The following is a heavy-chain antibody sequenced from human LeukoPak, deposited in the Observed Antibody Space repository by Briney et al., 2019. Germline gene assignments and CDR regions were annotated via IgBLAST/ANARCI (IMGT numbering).Heavy chain of an antibody. D-gene: IGHD3-10*01. CDR2: INHSGST. CDR3: ARHHDMLRGDLWFDP. J-gene: IGHJ5*02. CDR1: GFTFSSYS. V-gene: IGHV4-34*01. Sequence: GSLRLSCAASGFTFSSYSMNWVRQAPGKGLEWIGEINHSGSTNYDPSLKSRVTISVDASKKQFSLKLSSVTAADTAVYYCARHHDMLRGDLWFDPWGQGPLVTVST.